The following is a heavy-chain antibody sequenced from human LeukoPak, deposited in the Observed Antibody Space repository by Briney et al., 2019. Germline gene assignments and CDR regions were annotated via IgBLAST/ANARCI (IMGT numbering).Heavy chain of an antibody. CDR1: GGSISSSSYY. D-gene: IGHD1-26*01. V-gene: IGHV4-39*07. CDR3: ARAVGWFDP. J-gene: IGHJ5*02. CDR2: IYYSGST. Sequence: PSETLSLTCTVSGGSISSSSYYWGWIRQPPGKGLEWIGSIYYSGSTYYNPSLKSRVTISVDTSKNQFSLKLSSVTAADTAVYYCARAVGWFDPWGQGTLVTVSS.